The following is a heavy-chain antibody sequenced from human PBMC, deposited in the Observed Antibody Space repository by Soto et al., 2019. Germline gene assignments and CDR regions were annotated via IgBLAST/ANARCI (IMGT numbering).Heavy chain of an antibody. J-gene: IGHJ5*02. Sequence: SETLSLPCTVSGDSISRSRYYWGWIRQPPGKGLEWIGSIYYSGSTYNNPSLRSRVTISVDTSKNQLSLKLSSVTAADTAVYYCARHLSSSTGWFDPWGQGTLVTVSS. V-gene: IGHV4-39*01. CDR2: IYYSGST. CDR3: ARHLSSSTGWFDP. CDR1: GDSISRSRYY. D-gene: IGHD6-13*01.